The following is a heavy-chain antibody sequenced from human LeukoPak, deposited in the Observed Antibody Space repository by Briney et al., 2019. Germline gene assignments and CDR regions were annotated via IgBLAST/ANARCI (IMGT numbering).Heavy chain of an antibody. CDR2: IDWDDDK. CDR1: GGSINSSSYY. CDR3: ARIVKDRSSSSSRYYYYYMDV. V-gene: IGHV2-70*11. D-gene: IGHD6-6*01. J-gene: IGHJ6*03. Sequence: TLSLTCTVSGGSINSSSYYWSWIRQPPGNALEWLARIDWDDDKYYSTSLKTRLTISKDTSKNQVVLTMTNMDPVDTATYYCARIVKDRSSSSSRYYYYYMDVWGKGTTVTVSS.